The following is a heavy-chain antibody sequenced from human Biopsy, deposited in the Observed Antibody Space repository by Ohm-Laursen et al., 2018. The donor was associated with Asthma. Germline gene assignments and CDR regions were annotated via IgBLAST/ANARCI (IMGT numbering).Heavy chain of an antibody. J-gene: IGHJ4*02. CDR3: ARDVMEWYLPAFDF. V-gene: IGHV3-30-3*01. D-gene: IGHD3-3*01. CDR1: VFTFRSYA. Sequence: SLRLSCTASVFTFRSYAMHWVRQAPGKGLERVAVGGSYYDGGLKYYADSVNGRCTVSRDDSKNTLYLQMNSLRPDDTAVYYCARDVMEWYLPAFDFWGQGTLVTVSS. CDR2: GGSYYDGGLK.